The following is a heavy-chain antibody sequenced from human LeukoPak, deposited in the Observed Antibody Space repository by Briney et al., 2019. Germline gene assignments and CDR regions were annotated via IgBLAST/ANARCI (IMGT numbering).Heavy chain of an antibody. Sequence: ASVKVSCKASGYTFTSYGISWVRQAPGQGLEWMGWISAYNGNTNYAQKLQGRVTMTEDTSTDTAYMELSSLRSEDTAVYYCATYYYDSSGYYPCWFDPWGQGTLVTVSS. CDR1: GYTFTSYG. J-gene: IGHJ5*02. V-gene: IGHV1-18*01. D-gene: IGHD3-22*01. CDR3: ATYYYDSSGYYPCWFDP. CDR2: ISAYNGNT.